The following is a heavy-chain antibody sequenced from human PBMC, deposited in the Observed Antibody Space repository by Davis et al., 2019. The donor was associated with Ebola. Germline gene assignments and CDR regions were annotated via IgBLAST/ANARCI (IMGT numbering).Heavy chain of an antibody. J-gene: IGHJ4*02. D-gene: IGHD1-26*01. V-gene: IGHV3-49*04. CDR2: IRNKAYGETT. CDR1: GFNFGEYA. CDR3: ARESGGGIDY. Sequence: SLNISCTSSGFNFGEYALTWVRQTPRKGLEWVGFIRNKAYGETTEYAASVKGRFTISRDDSGNIAYLQMNSLKIEDTAVYYCARESGGGIDYWGQGTLVTVSS.